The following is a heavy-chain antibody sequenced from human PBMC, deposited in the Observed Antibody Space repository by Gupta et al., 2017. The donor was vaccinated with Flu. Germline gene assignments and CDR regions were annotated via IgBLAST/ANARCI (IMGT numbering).Heavy chain of an antibody. CDR1: GLTFSDYA. Sequence: EVQLLESGGGVVQPGESLRLSCLVSGLTFSDYAMNWVRQAPGKGLEWLSTVGAGGDRTYYADSVRGRFTISRDNSKNTIYLQRNSLRGDDAAGYYCAKDRSGNPAIDYWGQGALVTVSA. CDR3: AKDRSGNPAIDY. V-gene: IGHV3-23*01. J-gene: IGHJ4*02. CDR2: VGAGGDRT.